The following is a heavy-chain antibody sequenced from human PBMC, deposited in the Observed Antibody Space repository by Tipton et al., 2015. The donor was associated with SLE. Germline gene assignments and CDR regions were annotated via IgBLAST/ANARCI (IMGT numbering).Heavy chain of an antibody. Sequence: GSLRLSCAASRFTFSSYSMNWVRQAPGKGLEWVSSISSSSSYIYYADSVKGRFTISRDNSKNTLYLQMNSLRAEDTAVYYCARVLGSYYGMDVWGQGTTVTVSS. CDR3: ARVLGSYYGMDV. J-gene: IGHJ6*02. V-gene: IGHV3-21*01. CDR2: ISSSSSYI. CDR1: RFTFSSYS.